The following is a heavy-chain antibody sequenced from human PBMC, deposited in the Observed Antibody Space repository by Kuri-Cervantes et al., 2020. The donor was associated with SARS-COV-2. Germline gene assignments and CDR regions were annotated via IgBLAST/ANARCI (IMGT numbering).Heavy chain of an antibody. CDR2: INSDGSST. Sequence: GESLKISCAASGFTFSSYSMNWVRQAPGKGLEWVSRINSDGSSTSYADSVKGRFTISRDNSKNTLYLQMNSLRAEDTAVYYCAKVYSSSWYGPDVWGQGTTVTVSS. J-gene: IGHJ6*02. V-gene: IGHV3-74*01. CDR1: GFTFSSYS. CDR3: AKVYSSSWYGPDV. D-gene: IGHD6-13*01.